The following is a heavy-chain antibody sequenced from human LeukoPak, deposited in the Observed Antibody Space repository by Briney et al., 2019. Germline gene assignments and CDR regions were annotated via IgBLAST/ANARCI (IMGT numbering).Heavy chain of an antibody. CDR3: ARTFWGKYIDY. CDR2: IYYSGST. J-gene: IGHJ4*02. CDR1: GGSISSYY. Sequence: SETLSLTCTVSGGSISSYYWSWIRQPPGKGLEWIGYIYYSGSTNYNPSLKSRVTISGDTSKNQFSLKLRSVTAADTAVYYCARTFWGKYIDYWGQGTLVTVTS. D-gene: IGHD3-16*01. V-gene: IGHV4-59*01.